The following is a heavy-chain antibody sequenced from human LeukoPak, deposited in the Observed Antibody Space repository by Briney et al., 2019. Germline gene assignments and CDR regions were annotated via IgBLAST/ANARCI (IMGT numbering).Heavy chain of an antibody. V-gene: IGHV4-38-2*01. CDR1: GYSISSGYY. CDR3: VRLRSLWYFDL. J-gene: IGHJ2*01. D-gene: IGHD6-13*01. Sequence: SETPSETFAVSGYSISSGYYWGWIRQPPGKGLDWIGSIYHSGTTYYNPSLKSRITISVDTSKNQFSLRLNSVTAADTAVYYCVRLRSLWYFDLWGRGNLVTVSS. CDR2: IYHSGTT.